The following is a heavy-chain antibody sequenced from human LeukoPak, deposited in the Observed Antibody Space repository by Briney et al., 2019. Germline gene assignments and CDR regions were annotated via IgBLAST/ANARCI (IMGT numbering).Heavy chain of an antibody. D-gene: IGHD4-17*01. CDR3: ATDKPGTVTDAFDI. CDR2: FDPEDDET. CDR1: GYTLTELS. J-gene: IGHJ3*02. Sequence: ASVKVSCKVSGYTLTELSMHWVRQAPGKGLEWIGGFDPEDDETIYAQKFQGRVTMTEDTSTDTAYMELSSLRSEDTAVYYCATDKPGTVTDAFDIWGQGTMVTVS. V-gene: IGHV1-24*01.